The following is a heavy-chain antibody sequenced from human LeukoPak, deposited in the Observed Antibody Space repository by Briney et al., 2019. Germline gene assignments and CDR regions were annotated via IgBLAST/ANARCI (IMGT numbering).Heavy chain of an antibody. D-gene: IGHD4-11*01. J-gene: IGHJ4*02. V-gene: IGHV3-33*01. CDR1: GFTFSSYG. CDR2: IRYDGSNK. Sequence: PGRSLRLSCAASGFTFSSYGMHWVRQAPGKGLEWVAVIRYDGSNKYYADSVKGRFTISRDNSKNTLYLQMNSLRAEDTAVYYCARGLPLLDYWGQGTLVTVSS. CDR3: ARGLPLLDY.